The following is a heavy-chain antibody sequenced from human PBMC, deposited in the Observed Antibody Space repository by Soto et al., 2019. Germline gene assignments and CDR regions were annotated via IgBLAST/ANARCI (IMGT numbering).Heavy chain of an antibody. CDR3: AKSFESGDYLDAFDI. V-gene: IGHV3-9*01. J-gene: IGHJ3*02. D-gene: IGHD1-26*01. CDR2: ISWNSGSI. CDR1: GFTFDDYA. Sequence: EVQLVESGGGLVQPGRSLRLSCAASGFTFDDYAMHWVRQAPGKGLEWVSGISWNSGSIGYADSVKGRFTISRDNAKNSLYLQMNSLRAEDTALYYCAKSFESGDYLDAFDIWGQGTMVTVSS.